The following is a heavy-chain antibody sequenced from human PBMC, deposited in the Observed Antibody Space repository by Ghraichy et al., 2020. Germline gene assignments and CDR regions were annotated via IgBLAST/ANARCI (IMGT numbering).Heavy chain of an antibody. CDR2: ISGSGGST. CDR3: AKERYDGSGTPGDAFDI. Sequence: GGSLRLSCAASGFTFSSYAMSWVRQAPGKGLEWVSAISGSGGSTYYADSVKGRFTISRDNSKNTLYLQMNSLRAEDTAVYYCAKERYDGSGTPGDAFDISRQGAMLTVSS. D-gene: IGHD3-22*01. J-gene: IGHJ3*02. CDR1: GFTFSSYA. V-gene: IGHV3-23*01.